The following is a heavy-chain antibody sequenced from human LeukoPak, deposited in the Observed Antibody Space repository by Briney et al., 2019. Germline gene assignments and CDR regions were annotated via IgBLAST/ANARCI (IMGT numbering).Heavy chain of an antibody. J-gene: IGHJ4*02. CDR3: ARARYSYGMDY. CDR2: INHSGST. Sequence: PSETLSLTCAVYGGSFSGYYWSWIRQPPGKGLEWIGEINHSGSTNYNPSLKSRVTISVDTSKNQFSLKLSSVTAADTAVYYCARARYSYGMDYWGQGTLVTVS. CDR1: GGSFSGYY. D-gene: IGHD5-18*01. V-gene: IGHV4-34*01.